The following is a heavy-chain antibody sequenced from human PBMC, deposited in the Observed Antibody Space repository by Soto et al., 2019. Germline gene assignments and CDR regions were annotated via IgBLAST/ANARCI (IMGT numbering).Heavy chain of an antibody. CDR3: ARESEDLTSNFDY. Sequence: SLRLSCAASGFTFSSYCMSWVRQSPGKGLEWVANIKQDGGDKYYVDSVKGRFTISRDNAKNSLYLQMNSLRAEDTAVYYCARESEDLTSNFDYGGQGTLVTVSS. J-gene: IGHJ4*02. CDR1: GFTFSSYC. CDR2: IKQDGGDK. V-gene: IGHV3-7*01.